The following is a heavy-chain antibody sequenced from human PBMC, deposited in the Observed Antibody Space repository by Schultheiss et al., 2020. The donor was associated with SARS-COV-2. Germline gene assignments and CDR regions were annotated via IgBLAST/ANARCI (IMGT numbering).Heavy chain of an antibody. CDR1: GYTFTGYY. CDR2: INPNSGGT. J-gene: IGHJ4*02. D-gene: IGHD3-22*01. Sequence: ASVKVSCKASGYTFTGYYMHWVRQAPGQGLEWMGWINPNSGGTNYAQKFQGRVTMTRDTSISTAYMELIRLRSDDTAVYYCARVVVITTLPDYWGQGTLVTVSS. CDR3: ARVVVITTLPDY. V-gene: IGHV1-2*02.